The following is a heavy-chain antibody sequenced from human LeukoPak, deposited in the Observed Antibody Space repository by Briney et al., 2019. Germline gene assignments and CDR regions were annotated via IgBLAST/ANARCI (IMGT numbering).Heavy chain of an antibody. CDR2: IYYSGTT. CDR3: ARGANWGSPDY. D-gene: IGHD7-27*01. V-gene: IGHV4-59*01. J-gene: IGHJ4*02. Sequence: QASETLFLSCTVSGGSISSDFWSWIRQTPARVEEWIGYIYYSGTTSYNPSLKSRVPISLDTSKNQFSLKLSSVTAADTAVYYCARGANWGSPDYWGQGTLVTVSS. CDR1: GGSISSDF.